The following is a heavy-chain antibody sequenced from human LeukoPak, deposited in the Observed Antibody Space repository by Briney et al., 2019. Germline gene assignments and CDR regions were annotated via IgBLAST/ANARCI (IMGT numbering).Heavy chain of an antibody. V-gene: IGHV4-38-2*01. D-gene: IGHD2-2*02. CDR2: IYHSGST. CDR1: GYSISSGYY. J-gene: IGHJ4*02. CDR3: ARQDIVVVPAAIGISRVGY. Sequence: PSETLSLTCAVSGYSISSGYYWGWIRQPPGKGLEWIESIYHSGSTYYNPSLKSRVTISVDTSKNQFSLKLSSVTAADTAVYYCARQDIVVVPAAIGISRVGYWGQGTLVTVSS.